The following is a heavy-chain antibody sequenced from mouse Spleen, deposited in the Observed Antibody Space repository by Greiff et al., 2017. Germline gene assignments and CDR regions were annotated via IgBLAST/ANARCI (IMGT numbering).Heavy chain of an antibody. V-gene: IGHV1-19*01. CDR2: INPYNGGT. Sequence: EVQLQQSGPVLVKPGASVKMSCKASGYTFTDYYMNWVKQSHGKSLEWIGVINPYNGGTSYNQKFKGKATLTVDKSSSTAYMELNSLTSEDSAVYYCARGGVRRTVYAMDYWGQGTSVTVSS. CDR1: GYTFTDYY. J-gene: IGHJ4*01. D-gene: IGHD2-14*01. CDR3: ARGGVRRTVYAMDY.